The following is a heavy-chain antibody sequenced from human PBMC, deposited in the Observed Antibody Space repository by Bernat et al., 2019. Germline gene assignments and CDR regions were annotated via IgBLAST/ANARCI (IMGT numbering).Heavy chain of an antibody. V-gene: IGHV2-5*02. D-gene: IGHD3-16*01. Sequence: QITLKESGPTLVNPTQTLALTCSFSGFSLSTTGVGVGWIRQPPGEALEWLAIIYWDDDRRYSPSLENRLSITRDTSKNQVVLTMTNMDPVDTATYYCAHIAITFRGVERLDAFDIWGQGTMVIVSS. J-gene: IGHJ3*02. CDR1: GFSLSTTGVG. CDR3: AHIAITFRGVERLDAFDI. CDR2: IYWDDDR.